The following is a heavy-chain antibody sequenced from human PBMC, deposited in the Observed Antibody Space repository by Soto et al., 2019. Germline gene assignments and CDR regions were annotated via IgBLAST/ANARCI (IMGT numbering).Heavy chain of an antibody. D-gene: IGHD2-15*01. CDR1: GGSISSYY. CDR2: FYYSGST. J-gene: IGHJ6*03. CDR3: ARHQGYCSGGSCYSEYYYYYYMDG. Sequence: SETLSLTCTVSGGSISSYYWSWIRQPPGKGLEWIGYFYYSGSTNYNPSLKSRVTISVDTSKNQFSLKLSSVTAADTAVYYCARHQGYCSGGSCYSEYYYYYYMDGWGKGTTVTVSS. V-gene: IGHV4-59*01.